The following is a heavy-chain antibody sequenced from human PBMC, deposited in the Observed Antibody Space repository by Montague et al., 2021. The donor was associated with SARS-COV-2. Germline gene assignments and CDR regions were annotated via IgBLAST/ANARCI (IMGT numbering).Heavy chain of an antibody. V-gene: IGHV3-7*01. CDR3: AGWFGEQNV. CDR2: IDPDGSTK. Sequence: SLRLSCAASGFPFSTSWMNWVRQTPAKGLEWVANIDPDGSTKSYVDSVKGRVTMTRDNAKNSLSLHINSLRVDDTAVYYCAGWFGEQNVWGQGTTVTVSS. D-gene: IGHD3-10*01. CDR1: GFPFSTSW. J-gene: IGHJ6*02.